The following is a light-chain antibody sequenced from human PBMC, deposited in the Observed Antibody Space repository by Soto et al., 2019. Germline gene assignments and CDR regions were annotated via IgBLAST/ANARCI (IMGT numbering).Light chain of an antibody. CDR3: QQYNKWPLT. CDR2: GSS. J-gene: IGKJ4*01. Sequence: EIVMTQSPATLSVSPGEGATLSCWASQSVGGNLAWYQQKPGQAPRLLIYGSSTRATGIPDSFGGSGSGTEFTLTISSLQSEDFAVYYCQQYNKWPLTFGGGTKVEIK. V-gene: IGKV3-15*01. CDR1: QSVGGN.